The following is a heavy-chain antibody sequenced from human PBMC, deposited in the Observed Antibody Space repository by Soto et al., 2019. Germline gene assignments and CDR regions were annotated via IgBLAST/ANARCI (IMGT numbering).Heavy chain of an antibody. Sequence: QVQLVESGGGVVQPGRSLRLSCAASGFTFSSYGMHWVRQAPGKGLEWVSVIWYDGSNRYYADSVKGRFTISRDNSKNTLFLQMNSLRAEDTAVYYCAREFCGSTSCWRPFDYWGQGTLVTVSS. CDR1: GFTFSSYG. CDR2: IWYDGSNR. CDR3: AREFCGSTSCWRPFDY. D-gene: IGHD2-2*01. J-gene: IGHJ4*02. V-gene: IGHV3-33*01.